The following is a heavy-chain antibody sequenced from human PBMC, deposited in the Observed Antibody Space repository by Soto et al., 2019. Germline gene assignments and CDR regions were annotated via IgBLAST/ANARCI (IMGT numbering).Heavy chain of an antibody. CDR3: XXISSHGDYAY. Sequence: QVQLQESGPGVVKPSETLSLTCTISGGSISGYYWTWIRQSPGKGLEYIGYIYSGNTNYNPSLNXXXXXXXXXXXXXXXXXXXXXXXXXXXXXXXXXISSHGDYAYWGQGTLVTVSS. J-gene: IGHJ4*02. D-gene: IGHD4-17*01. CDR1: GGSISGYY. CDR2: IYSGNT. V-gene: IGHV4-4*08.